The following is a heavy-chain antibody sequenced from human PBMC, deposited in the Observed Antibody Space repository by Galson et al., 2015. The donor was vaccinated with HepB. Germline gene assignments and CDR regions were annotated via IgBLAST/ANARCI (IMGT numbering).Heavy chain of an antibody. D-gene: IGHD3-3*01. CDR1: GFTFSSYS. V-gene: IGHV3-48*02. CDR2: ISSSSSTI. J-gene: IGHJ6*02. CDR3: ASSPGERHYDFWSGYYQGYYYYGMDV. Sequence: SLRLSCAASGFTFSSYSMNWVRQAPGKGLEWVSYISSSSSTIYYADSVKGRFTISRDNAKNSLYLQMNSLRDEDTAVYYCASSPGERHYDFWSGYYQGYYYYGMDVWGQGTTVTVSS.